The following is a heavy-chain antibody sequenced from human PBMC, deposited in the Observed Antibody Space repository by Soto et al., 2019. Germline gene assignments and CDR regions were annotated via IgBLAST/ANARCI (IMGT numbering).Heavy chain of an antibody. CDR1: GFTFSSYA. CDR2: ISGSGNTT. J-gene: IGHJ4*02. Sequence: EVQLLESGGGLVQPGGSLRLSCAASGFTFSSYAMNWVRQAPGKGLEWVSAISGSGNTTYYADSVKGRFTISTDSSKNTLYLQMNSLRAEDTALYYCAKAVPAGDVFWSGYPFDYCGQGTRVTVSS. D-gene: IGHD3-3*01. CDR3: AKAVPAGDVFWSGYPFDY. V-gene: IGHV3-23*01.